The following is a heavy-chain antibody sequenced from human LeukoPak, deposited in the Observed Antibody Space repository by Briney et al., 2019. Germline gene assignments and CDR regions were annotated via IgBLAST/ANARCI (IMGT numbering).Heavy chain of an antibody. J-gene: IGHJ4*02. CDR2: SSSSSSTI. D-gene: IGHD2-2*02. V-gene: IGHV3-48*01. CDR3: ARDVVPAATPAYFDY. CDR1: GFTFSSYS. Sequence: GGSLRLSCAASGFTFSSYSMNWVRQAPGKGLEWVSYSSSSSSTIYYADSVKGRFTISRDNAKNSLYLQMNSLRAEDTAVYYCARDVVPAATPAYFDYWGQGTLVTVSS.